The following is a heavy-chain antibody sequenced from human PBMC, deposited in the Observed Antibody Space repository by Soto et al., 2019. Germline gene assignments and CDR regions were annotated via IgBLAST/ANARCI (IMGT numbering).Heavy chain of an antibody. Sequence: GWSLRLSRAASGFTFSSYGMHWVRQAPGRGLEWVAVIWYDGSNKYYADSVKGRFTISRDNSKNTLYLQMNSLRAEDTAVYYCEREEIKTVTTNWYYYYGMDVWGQGTTVTVS. V-gene: IGHV3-33*01. CDR1: GFTFSSYG. CDR3: EREEIKTVTTNWYYYYGMDV. CDR2: IWYDGSNK. J-gene: IGHJ6*02. D-gene: IGHD4-4*01.